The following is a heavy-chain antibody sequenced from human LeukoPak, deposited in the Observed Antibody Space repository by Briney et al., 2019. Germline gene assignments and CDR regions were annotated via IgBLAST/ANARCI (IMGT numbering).Heavy chain of an antibody. J-gene: IGHJ4*02. V-gene: IGHV3-74*01. Sequence: GVSLRLSCAVSGFTFSSYWLNWVRQAPGKGLVWFSLIARDGSSTTYADSVKGRFSISRDNAKNTLYLQMNSLRVEDTAVYYCARGRPHGNDYWGQGTLVTVSS. D-gene: IGHD4-23*01. CDR1: GFTFSSYW. CDR2: IARDGSST. CDR3: ARGRPHGNDY.